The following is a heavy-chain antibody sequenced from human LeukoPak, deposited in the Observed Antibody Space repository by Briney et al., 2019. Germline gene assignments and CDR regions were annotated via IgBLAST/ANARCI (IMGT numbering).Heavy chain of an antibody. J-gene: IGHJ3*02. CDR2: ISSSGSTI. D-gene: IGHD3-3*01. Sequence: PGGSLRLSCAASGFTFSSYEMNWVRQAPGKGLEWVSYISSSGSTIYYADSVKGRFTVSRDNAKNSLYLQMNSLRAEDTAVYYCARMEDAFDIWGQGTMVTVSS. V-gene: IGHV3-48*03. CDR3: ARMEDAFDI. CDR1: GFTFSSYE.